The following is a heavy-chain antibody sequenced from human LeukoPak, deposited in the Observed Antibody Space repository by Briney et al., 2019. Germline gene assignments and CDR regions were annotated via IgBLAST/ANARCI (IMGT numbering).Heavy chain of an antibody. D-gene: IGHD5-24*01. CDR3: ASLEAMAEDAFDI. CDR1: GGSISSSSYY. V-gene: IGHV4-39*01. J-gene: IGHJ3*02. Sequence: SETLSLTCTVSGGSISSSSYYWGWIRQRPGKGLEWIGSIYYSGSTYYNPSLKSRVTISVDTSKNQFSLKLSSVTAADTAVYYCASLEAMAEDAFDIWGQGTMVTVSS. CDR2: IYYSGST.